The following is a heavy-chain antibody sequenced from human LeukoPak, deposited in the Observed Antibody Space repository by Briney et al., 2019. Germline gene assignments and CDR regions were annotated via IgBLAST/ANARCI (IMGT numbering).Heavy chain of an antibody. CDR2: ISSSGSTI. Sequence: PGGSLRLSCAASGFTFSDYYMSWIRQAPGKGLEWVSYISSSGSTIYYADSVKGRFTISRDNAKNSLYLQMNSLGAEDTAVYYCARDPGYSSSWPAGDGMDVWGQGTTVTVSS. V-gene: IGHV3-11*01. J-gene: IGHJ6*02. CDR1: GFTFSDYY. D-gene: IGHD6-13*01. CDR3: ARDPGYSSSWPAGDGMDV.